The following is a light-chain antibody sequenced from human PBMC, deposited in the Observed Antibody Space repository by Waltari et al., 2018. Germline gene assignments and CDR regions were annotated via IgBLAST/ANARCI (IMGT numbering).Light chain of an antibody. CDR3: KQDFKAPWT. J-gene: IGKJ1*01. CDR1: KRVVHRPTNNNY. CDR2: WAS. Sequence: DIVMTQSPHSLLVSLGEKATSICYCSKRVVHRPTNNNYLAWYQQTPGQPPNLLIYWASTRESGVPDRFSCSASGTDFTFNISSLQADDVAVYYCKQDFKAPWTFGHGTKVEIK. V-gene: IGKV4-1*01.